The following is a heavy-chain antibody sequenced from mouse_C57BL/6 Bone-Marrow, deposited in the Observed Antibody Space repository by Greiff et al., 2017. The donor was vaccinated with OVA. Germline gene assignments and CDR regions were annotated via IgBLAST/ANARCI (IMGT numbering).Heavy chain of an antibody. V-gene: IGHV1-55*01. CDR3: ASYYDGSRNWYFDV. CDR1: GYTFTSYW. CDR2: IYPGSGST. Sequence: QVQLQQPGAELVKPGASVKMSCKASGYTFTSYWITWVKQRPGQGLEWIGDIYPGSGSTNYNEKFKSKATLTVDTSSSTAYMQLSSLTSEDSAVYYCASYYDGSRNWYFDVWGTGTTVTVSS. D-gene: IGHD1-1*01. J-gene: IGHJ1*03.